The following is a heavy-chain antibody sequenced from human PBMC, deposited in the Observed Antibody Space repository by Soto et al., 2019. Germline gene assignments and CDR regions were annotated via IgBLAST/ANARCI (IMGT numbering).Heavy chain of an antibody. CDR1: GGSVSSGSYY. CDR3: ARVIGVVYYDFWSGYYTGTWFDP. V-gene: IGHV4-61*01. D-gene: IGHD3-3*01. Sequence: PSETLSLTCTVSGGSVSSGSYYWSWIRQPPGKGLEWIGYIYYSGSTNYNPSLKSRVTISVDTSKNQFSLKLSSVTAADTAVYYCARVIGVVYYDFWSGYYTGTWFDPWGQGNMVTVS. J-gene: IGHJ5*02. CDR2: IYYSGST.